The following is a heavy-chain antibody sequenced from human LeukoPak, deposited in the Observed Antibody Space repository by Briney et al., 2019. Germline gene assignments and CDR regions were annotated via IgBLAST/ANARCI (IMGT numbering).Heavy chain of an antibody. V-gene: IGHV3-15*01. CDR3: TTEYSGPTRPPFDY. Sequence: GGSLRLSCAASGFTFSNAWMSWVRQAPGKGLEWVGRIKSKTDGGTTDYAAPVKGRFTISRDDSKNTLYLQMNSLKTEDTAVYYCTTEYSGPTRPPFDYWGQGTLVTVSS. D-gene: IGHD1-26*01. CDR1: GFTFSNAW. J-gene: IGHJ4*02. CDR2: IKSKTDGGTT.